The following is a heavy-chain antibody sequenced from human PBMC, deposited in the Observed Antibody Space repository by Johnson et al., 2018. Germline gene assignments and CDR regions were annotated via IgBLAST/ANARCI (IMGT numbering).Heavy chain of an antibody. J-gene: IGHJ6*03. Sequence: QVQLQQWGAGLLKPSETLSLTCAVYGGSFSVYYWSWIRQPPGKGLEWIGEINHSGSTNYNPSLKSRVTIPVDTAKNQFSLKLSSVTAADTAVYYCARGRYYYGPFYYMDVWGIGTTVTVSS. D-gene: IGHD3-10*01. CDR3: ARGRYYYGPFYYMDV. V-gene: IGHV4-34*01. CDR2: INHSGST. CDR1: GGSFSVYY.